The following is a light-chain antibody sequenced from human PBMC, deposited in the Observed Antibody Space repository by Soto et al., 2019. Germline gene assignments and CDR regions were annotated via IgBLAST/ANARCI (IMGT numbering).Light chain of an antibody. V-gene: IGLV1-44*01. CDR3: AAWDESLNGWV. Sequence: QSALTQPPSASGTPGQRVTISCSGSSSNIGSNPVNWYQQLPGTAPRLLIYSNNERPSRVPDRFSVSTSGTSASLAISGLQSEDEADYYCAAWDESLNGWVFGGGTKLTVL. CDR1: SSNIGSNP. J-gene: IGLJ3*02. CDR2: SNN.